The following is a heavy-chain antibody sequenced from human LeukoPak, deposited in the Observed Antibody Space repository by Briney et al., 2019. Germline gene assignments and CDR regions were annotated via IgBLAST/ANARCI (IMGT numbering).Heavy chain of an antibody. J-gene: IGHJ4*02. Sequence: ASEKVPCKASGYTFTRYYMHWVRQAPGQGLEWMGIINPSGASTTYAQKFQGRVTMTSDTSTTTVYMELRSLRSDDTAVYYCARWRIAVAGLDYWGQGTLVTVSS. D-gene: IGHD6-19*01. CDR2: INPSGAST. CDR1: GYTFTRYY. V-gene: IGHV1-46*01. CDR3: ARWRIAVAGLDY.